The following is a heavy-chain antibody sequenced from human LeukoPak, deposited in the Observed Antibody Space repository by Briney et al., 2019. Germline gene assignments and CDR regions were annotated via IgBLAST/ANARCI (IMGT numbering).Heavy chain of an antibody. V-gene: IGHV5-51*01. Sequence: GESLKISFKGSGXSFTSYWIGWVRQLPGKGLERMGMIYPGDSDTRYSPSFQGQVTISADKSISTAYLQWSSLKASDTAMYYCARRIHYYGSGSYYTYYFDYWGQGTLVTVSS. CDR3: ARRIHYYGSGSYYTYYFDY. CDR2: IYPGDSDT. D-gene: IGHD3-10*01. CDR1: GXSFTSYW. J-gene: IGHJ4*02.